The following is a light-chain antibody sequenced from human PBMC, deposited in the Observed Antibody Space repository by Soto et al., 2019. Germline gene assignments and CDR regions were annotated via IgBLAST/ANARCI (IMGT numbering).Light chain of an antibody. CDR2: GAP. V-gene: IGKV3-15*01. Sequence: EVVMAQSPATLSVSPGERATLSCRASETVATNLAWYQQKPGQAPRLLISGAPTRAAGISDRFRGSGSGTEFTLTISSLRSEDSAIYYCQQYFEWHPMTFGQGTKVDIK. CDR1: ETVATN. J-gene: IGKJ1*01. CDR3: QQYFEWHPMT.